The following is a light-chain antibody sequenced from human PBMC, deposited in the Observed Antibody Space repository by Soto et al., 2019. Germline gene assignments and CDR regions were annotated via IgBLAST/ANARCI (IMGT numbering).Light chain of an antibody. V-gene: IGKV3-20*01. CDR2: AAS. CDR1: QSVISPF. J-gene: IGKJ1*01. CDR3: HQYGNSPGT. Sequence: EIVLTQSPGTLSLSPGERATLSCRASQSVISPFLAWYQQKPGQAPRLHIYAASSRAAGIPGRFSGSGSGTEFTLTISRLEPEDFAVYYCHQYGNSPGTFGQGTKVEIK.